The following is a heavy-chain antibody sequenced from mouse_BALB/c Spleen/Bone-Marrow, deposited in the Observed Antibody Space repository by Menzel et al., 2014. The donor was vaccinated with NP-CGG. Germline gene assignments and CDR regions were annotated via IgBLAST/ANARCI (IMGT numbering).Heavy chain of an antibody. Sequence: VQRVEPGPGLVAPSQSLSIPCTVSGFSLTSYGVHWVRQPPGKGLEWLGVIWAGGSTNYNSALMSRLSISKDNSKSXVFLKMNSLQTDDTAMYYCARDYYGSLYAMDYWGQGTSVTVSS. D-gene: IGHD1-1*01. V-gene: IGHV2-9*02. CDR2: IWAGGST. CDR1: GFSLTSYG. J-gene: IGHJ4*01. CDR3: ARDYYGSLYAMDY.